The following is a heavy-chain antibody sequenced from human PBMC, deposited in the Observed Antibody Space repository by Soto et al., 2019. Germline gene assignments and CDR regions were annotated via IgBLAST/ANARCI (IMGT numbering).Heavy chain of an antibody. CDR2: IDTTVSA. CDR1: GASVSTGVYY. J-gene: IGHJ4*02. D-gene: IGHD3-10*02. Sequence: SETLSLTCTVSGASVSTGVYYCTWIRQHPGKGLEWIGYIDTTVSAYYNPSLTGRVDISVDTSKNQFSPNLQSLTAADTAFYYCAGALSDFDVRRYRTSYSDKWGQGILVTVSS. V-gene: IGHV4-31*03. CDR3: AGALSDFDVRRYRTSYSDK.